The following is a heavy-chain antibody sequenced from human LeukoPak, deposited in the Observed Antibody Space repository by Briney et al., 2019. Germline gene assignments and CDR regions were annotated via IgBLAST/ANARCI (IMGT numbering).Heavy chain of an antibody. CDR3: ARGNPNRNALDL. J-gene: IGHJ3*01. CDR1: GFTVSNNY. CDR2: IYSGGTT. V-gene: IGHV3-66*01. D-gene: IGHD1-14*01. Sequence: PGGSLRLSCKASGFTVSNNYMNWVRQAPGKGLEWVALIYSGGTTNYADSVKGRFTVSRDNAKNSMYLQMNSLRGEDTAVYYCARGNPNRNALDLWGQGTMVTISS.